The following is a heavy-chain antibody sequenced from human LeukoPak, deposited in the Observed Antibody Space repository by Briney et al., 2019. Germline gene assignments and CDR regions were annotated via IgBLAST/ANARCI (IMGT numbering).Heavy chain of an antibody. V-gene: IGHV3-74*01. D-gene: IGHD3-22*01. J-gene: IGHJ5*02. CDR2: SDTEGSMT. CDR3: AREGSYLNSGGSYYLHWLDP. Sequence: GGSLRLSCTASGFTFSRYWMHWVRQAPGKGLEWVSYSDTEGSMTSYADSVKGRFTISRDNAKNTLYLEMHSLRVEDTAIYYCAREGSYLNSGGSYYLHWLDPWGQGTLVTVSS. CDR1: GFTFSRYW.